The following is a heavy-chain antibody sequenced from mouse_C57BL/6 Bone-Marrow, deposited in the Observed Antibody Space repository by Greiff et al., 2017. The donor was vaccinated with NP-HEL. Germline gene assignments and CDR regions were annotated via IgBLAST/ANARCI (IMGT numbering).Heavy chain of an antibody. J-gene: IGHJ2*01. V-gene: IGHV5-6*02. Sequence: EVMLVESGGDLVKPGGSLKLSCAASGFTFSSYGMSWVRPTPDKRLEWVATISSGGSYTYYPDSVKGRFTISRDNAKNTLYLQMSSLKSEDTAMYYCARRAIVTTRGYDYWGQGTTLTVSS. CDR1: GFTFSSYG. D-gene: IGHD2-5*01. CDR2: ISSGGSYT. CDR3: ARRAIVTTRGYDY.